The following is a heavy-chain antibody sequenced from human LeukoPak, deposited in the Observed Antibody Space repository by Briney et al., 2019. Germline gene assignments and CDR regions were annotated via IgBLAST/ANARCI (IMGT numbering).Heavy chain of an antibody. CDR3: ARDNSSSLGVFDY. Sequence: PSETLSLTCTVSGGSISSYYWSWIRQPPGKGLEWIGYIYYSGSTNYNPSLKSRVTISVDTSKNQFPLKLSSVTAADTAVYYCARDNSSSLGVFDYWGQGTLVTVSS. J-gene: IGHJ4*02. CDR1: GGSISSYY. CDR2: IYYSGST. V-gene: IGHV4-59*01. D-gene: IGHD6-13*01.